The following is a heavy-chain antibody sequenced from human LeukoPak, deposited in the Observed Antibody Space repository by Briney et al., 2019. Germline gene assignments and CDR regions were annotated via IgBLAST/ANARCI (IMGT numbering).Heavy chain of an antibody. Sequence: GGSLRLSCAASGFSFNTFSMNWVRQAPGKGLEWVSSITNTDTFRYYADSVKGRFTISRDNAKNALFLQMDSLRAEDTAVYYCARGTSGWYERDFDPWGQGTLVTVSS. J-gene: IGHJ5*02. CDR2: ITNTDTFR. CDR1: GFSFNTFS. CDR3: ARGTSGWYERDFDP. D-gene: IGHD6-19*01. V-gene: IGHV3-21*01.